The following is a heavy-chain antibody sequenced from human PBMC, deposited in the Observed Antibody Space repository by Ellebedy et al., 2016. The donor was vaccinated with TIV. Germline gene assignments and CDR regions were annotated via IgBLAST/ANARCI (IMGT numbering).Heavy chain of an antibody. CDR3: ARTNAFDI. V-gene: IGHV4-59*01. J-gene: IGHJ3*02. Sequence: SETLSLTCTVPGDSISGSYWNWIRQPPGRGLEWIGCIYYTGTTYYNPSLKSRVTISLDTSKNQFSLKVNSVTAADTAVYYCARTNAFDIWGRGTMVTVSS. CDR1: GDSISGSY. CDR2: IYYTGTT.